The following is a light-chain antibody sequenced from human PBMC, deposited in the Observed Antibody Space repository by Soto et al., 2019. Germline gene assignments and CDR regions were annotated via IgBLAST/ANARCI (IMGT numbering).Light chain of an antibody. CDR1: QSVSSSY. CDR2: GAS. CDR3: QQYNGSPSWT. J-gene: IGKJ1*01. Sequence: EIVLTQSPGTLSLSPGERATLSCRASQSVSSSYLVWYQQKPGQAPRLLIYGASSRATDIPDRFSGSGSGTDFTLTISRLEPEDFAVYYCQQYNGSPSWTFGQGTKVE. V-gene: IGKV3-20*01.